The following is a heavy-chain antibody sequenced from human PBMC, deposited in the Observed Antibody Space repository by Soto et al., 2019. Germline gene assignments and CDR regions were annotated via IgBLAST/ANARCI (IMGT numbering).Heavy chain of an antibody. Sequence: ASETLSLTWTVSGGSMVYYYWSWIRQPPGKGMEWMGYIYYSGSTNYNPSRRGRLTISADTSKSQFSLKLTSVTAADTAVYYCARGPYSSSTPPHAPSHVIAVSGQRTTVTVSS. V-gene: IGHV4-59*01. J-gene: IGHJ6*02. CDR3: ARGPYSSSTPPHAPSHVIAV. D-gene: IGHD6-6*01. CDR2: IYYSGST. CDR1: GGSMVYYY.